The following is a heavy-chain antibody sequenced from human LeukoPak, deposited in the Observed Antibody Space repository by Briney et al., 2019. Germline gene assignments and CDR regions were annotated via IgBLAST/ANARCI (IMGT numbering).Heavy chain of an antibody. CDR2: IYYSGST. Sequence: PSETLSLTCTVSGGSISSSSYYWGWIRQPPGKGLEWIGSIYYSGSTYYNPSLKSRVTISVDTSKNQFSLKLSSVTAADTAVYYCARVDTAFGGDYWGQGTLVTVSS. CDR1: GGSISSSSYY. D-gene: IGHD5-18*01. V-gene: IGHV4-39*07. J-gene: IGHJ4*02. CDR3: ARVDTAFGGDY.